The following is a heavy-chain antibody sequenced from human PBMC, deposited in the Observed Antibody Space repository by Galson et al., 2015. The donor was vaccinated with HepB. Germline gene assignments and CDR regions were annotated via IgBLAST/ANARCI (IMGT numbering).Heavy chain of an antibody. D-gene: IGHD3-22*01. Sequence: SLRLSCAASGFTFSSYAMHWVRQAPGKGLEWVAVISYDGSNKYYADSVKGRFTISRDNSKNTLYLQMNSLRAEDTAVYYCARVSYYDSSGSSFDYWGQGTLVTVSS. J-gene: IGHJ4*02. CDR3: ARVSYYDSSGSSFDY. CDR1: GFTFSSYA. CDR2: ISYDGSNK. V-gene: IGHV3-30-3*01.